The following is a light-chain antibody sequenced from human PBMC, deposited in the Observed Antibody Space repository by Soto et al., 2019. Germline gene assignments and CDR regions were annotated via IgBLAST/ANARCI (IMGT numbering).Light chain of an antibody. CDR2: AYI. CDR1: SSNTGAGYD. V-gene: IGLV1-40*01. CDR3: QSYDTSLSSVI. J-gene: IGLJ2*01. Sequence: QSVLTQPPSVSGAPGQRVTISCTGSSSNTGAGYDVHWYQHIPGTAPKLLIYAYINRPSGVPDRFSGSKSDTSASLAITGLQAEDEADYYCQSYDTSLSSVIFGGGTKLTVL.